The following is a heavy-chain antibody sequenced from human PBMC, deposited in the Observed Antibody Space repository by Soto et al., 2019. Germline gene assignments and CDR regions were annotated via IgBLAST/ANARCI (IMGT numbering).Heavy chain of an antibody. CDR2: IVPIFGTT. V-gene: IGHV1-69*13. J-gene: IGHJ6*02. Sequence: SSVNVSCKSSGDTFSSYSISWGRQAPGQWLEWMGGIVPIFGTTVYAPRLQGRLTITADGPTSTSYMELSGLTFEDTAVYYCAANSLGGGSQGDVWGQGTTVTVSS. D-gene: IGHD3-10*01. CDR3: AANSLGGGSQGDV. CDR1: GDTFSSYS.